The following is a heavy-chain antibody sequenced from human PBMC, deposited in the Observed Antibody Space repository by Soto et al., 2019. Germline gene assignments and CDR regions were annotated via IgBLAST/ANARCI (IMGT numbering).Heavy chain of an antibody. D-gene: IGHD2-15*01. CDR1: GGSFSGYY. J-gene: IGHJ5*02. Sequence: QVQLQQWGAGLLKPSETLSLTCVVYGGSFSGYYWSWIRQPPGKGLEWIGEINHIGSTNYNPSLKSRVTISVDTSKNQFSLKLSSVTAADTAVYYCARGFRFCSGGSCYSGWFDPWGQGTLVTVSS. V-gene: IGHV4-34*01. CDR3: ARGFRFCSGGSCYSGWFDP. CDR2: INHIGST.